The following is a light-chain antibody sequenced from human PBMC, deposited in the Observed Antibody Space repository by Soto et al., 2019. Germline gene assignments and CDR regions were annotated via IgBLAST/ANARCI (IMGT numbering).Light chain of an antibody. Sequence: QSALTQPASVSGSPGQSITISRTGTSSDVGGYDYVSWYQQHPGKAPKLMIYEVSNRPSGVFNRFSGSKSGNTASLTISGLQAEDEADYYCSSYTSSSTSPYVFGTGTKVTVL. J-gene: IGLJ1*01. CDR3: SSYTSSSTSPYV. V-gene: IGLV2-14*01. CDR1: SSDVGGYDY. CDR2: EVS.